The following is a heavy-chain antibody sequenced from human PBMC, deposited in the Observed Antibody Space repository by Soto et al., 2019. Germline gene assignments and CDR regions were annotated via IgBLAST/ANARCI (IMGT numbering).Heavy chain of an antibody. D-gene: IGHD5-12*01. CDR1: GFTFSSYT. Sequence: EVQLVESGGGLVKPGGSLRLSCAASGFTFSSYTMIWVRQAPGKGLEWVSSISSSSSYIYYADSVKGRFTISRDNAKNSLYLQMNRLRAEDTAVYYCARFGYTTEAHWGQGTLGTVSS. V-gene: IGHV3-21*01. CDR2: ISSSSSYI. CDR3: ARFGYTTEAH. J-gene: IGHJ4*02.